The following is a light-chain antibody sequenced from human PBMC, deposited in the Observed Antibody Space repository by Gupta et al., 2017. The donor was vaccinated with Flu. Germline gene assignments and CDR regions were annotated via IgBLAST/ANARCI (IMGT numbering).Light chain of an antibody. CDR1: QSVSSY. V-gene: IGKV3-11*01. CDR3: QQRSNWPST. CDR2: DAS. J-gene: IGKJ2*01. Sequence: EIVLTQSPATLSSSPGSRATLSCRASQSVSSYLAWYQQKPGQAPRLLIYDASNRATGIPARFSGSGSGTDFTLTISSLEPEDFAIYYCQQRSNWPSTFGQGTKLEIK.